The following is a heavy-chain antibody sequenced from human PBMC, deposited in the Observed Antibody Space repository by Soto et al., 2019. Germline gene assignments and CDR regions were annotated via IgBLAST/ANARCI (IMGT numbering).Heavy chain of an antibody. Sequence: ASVKVSCKASGYTFTSYGITWVRQAPGQGLEWMGWISCYTGNTNYAQKLQGRVTMTTDTSTSTAYMELRSLRSDDTAVYYCARGGMDHFDSSGYSYDYWGQGTRVTVSS. V-gene: IGHV1-18*01. J-gene: IGHJ4*02. CDR1: GYTFTSYG. CDR3: ARGGMDHFDSSGYSYDY. D-gene: IGHD3-22*01. CDR2: ISCYTGNT.